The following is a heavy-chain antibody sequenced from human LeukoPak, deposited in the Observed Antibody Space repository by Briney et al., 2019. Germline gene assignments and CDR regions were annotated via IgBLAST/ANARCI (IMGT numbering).Heavy chain of an antibody. J-gene: IGHJ3*02. Sequence: GGSLRLSCAASGFTFDDYAMHWVRQAPGKGLEWVSGISWNSGSIGYADSVKGRFTISRDNAKNSLYLQMNSLRAGDTALYYCAKEGEGYCTNGVCYDDAFDIWGQGTMVTVSS. CDR3: AKEGEGYCTNGVCYDDAFDI. CDR1: GFTFDDYA. D-gene: IGHD2-8*01. V-gene: IGHV3-9*01. CDR2: ISWNSGSI.